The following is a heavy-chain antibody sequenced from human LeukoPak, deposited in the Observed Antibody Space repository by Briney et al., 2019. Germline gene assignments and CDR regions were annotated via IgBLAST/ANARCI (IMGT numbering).Heavy chain of an antibody. CDR3: ARVGSGSYYPPYYFDY. J-gene: IGHJ4*02. D-gene: IGHD3-10*01. CDR2: IKTDGSEK. Sequence: GGSLRLSCEGSGFTFSNYWMGWVRQAPGKGLQWVANIKTDGSEKYYVDSVKGRFTISRDNAKNSLYLQMNSLRAEDTAVYYCARVGSGSYYPPYYFDYWGQGTLVTVSS. CDR1: GFTFSNYW. V-gene: IGHV3-7*01.